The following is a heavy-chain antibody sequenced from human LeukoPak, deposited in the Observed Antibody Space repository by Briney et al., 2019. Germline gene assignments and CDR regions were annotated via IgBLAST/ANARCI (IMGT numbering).Heavy chain of an antibody. CDR2: IIPILGIA. CDR1: GGTFSSYA. Sequence: ASVKVSCKASGGTFSSYAISWVRQAPGQGLEWMGRIIPILGIANYAQKFQGRVTITADKSTSTAYMELSSLRSEDTAVYYCARDIVVVVAATRLYSYYGMDVWGQETTVTVSS. CDR3: ARDIVVVVAATRLYSYYGMDV. D-gene: IGHD2-15*01. J-gene: IGHJ6*02. V-gene: IGHV1-69*04.